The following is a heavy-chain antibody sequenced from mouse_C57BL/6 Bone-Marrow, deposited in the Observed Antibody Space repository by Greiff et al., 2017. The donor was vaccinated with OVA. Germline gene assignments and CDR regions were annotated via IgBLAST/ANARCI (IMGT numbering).Heavy chain of an antibody. Sequence: VQLQQPGAELVKPGASVKLSCKASGYTFTSYWMHWVKQRPGQGLEWIGMIHPNSGSTNYNEKFKSKATLTVDKSSSTAYMQLSSLTSEDSAVYYCARGDYGNYYAMDYWGKGTSVTVSS. D-gene: IGHD2-1*01. CDR1: GYTFTSYW. CDR2: IHPNSGST. J-gene: IGHJ4*01. CDR3: ARGDYGNYYAMDY. V-gene: IGHV1-64*01.